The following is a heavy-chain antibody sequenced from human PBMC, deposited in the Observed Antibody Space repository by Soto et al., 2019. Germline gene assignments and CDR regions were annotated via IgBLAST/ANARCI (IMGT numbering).Heavy chain of an antibody. D-gene: IGHD6-19*01. Sequence: EVQLLESGGGLVQPGGSLRLSCAASGFTFSSYSMTWVRQAPGKGLEWISAFSVGDDATYYADSVKGRFTISRDISKNTLYLQMNSLRGEDTATYYCASDRGRHWLEEMELWGLGTLVTVSS. CDR3: ASDRGRHWLEEMEL. CDR2: FSVGDDAT. J-gene: IGHJ4*02. V-gene: IGHV3-23*01. CDR1: GFTFSSYS.